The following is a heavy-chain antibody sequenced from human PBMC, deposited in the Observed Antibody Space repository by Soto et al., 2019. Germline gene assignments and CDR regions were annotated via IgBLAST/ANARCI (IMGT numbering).Heavy chain of an antibody. CDR3: ATCLWSGYVPFGP. J-gene: IGHJ5*02. CDR1: GDSVSSNSAA. Sequence: PSQTLSLTCAISGDSVSSNSAAWNWIRQSPSRGLEWLGRTYCRSACYNDYAVSVKSRITINPDTSRNQFSLQLNSVTPEDTAVYHAATCLWSGYVPFGPWGQGTLVTVSP. V-gene: IGHV6-1*01. D-gene: IGHD3-3*01. CDR2: TYCRSACYN.